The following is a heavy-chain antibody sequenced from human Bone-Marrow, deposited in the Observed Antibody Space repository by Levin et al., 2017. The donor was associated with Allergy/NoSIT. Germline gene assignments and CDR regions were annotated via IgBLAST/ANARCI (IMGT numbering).Heavy chain of an antibody. Sequence: GGSLRLSCAASGFTVYNNYMTWVRQAPGKGLEWVSLIYSGGNTRYADSLKGRFTISRDSSKNTLYLQMNSLRVEDTAVYYCAGYTAGEHWGQGALVIVSS. V-gene: IGHV3-66*01. CDR1: GFTVYNNY. D-gene: IGHD5-18*01. CDR3: AGYTAGEH. J-gene: IGHJ4*02. CDR2: IYSGGNT.